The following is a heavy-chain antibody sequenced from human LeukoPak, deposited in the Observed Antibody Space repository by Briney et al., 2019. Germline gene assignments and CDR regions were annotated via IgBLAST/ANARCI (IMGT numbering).Heavy chain of an antibody. V-gene: IGHV4-34*01. J-gene: IGHJ3*02. Sequence: SETLSLTCAVYGGSFSNYYWGWIRQPPGKGLEWIGEIDHSGGTNYNPSLKSRVAISIDTSKNQFSLKLNSVTAADTAVYYCARGLEYDFWSGNYSDAFDIWDQGTMVTVSS. CDR2: IDHSGGT. D-gene: IGHD3-3*01. CDR3: ARGLEYDFWSGNYSDAFDI. CDR1: GGSFSNYY.